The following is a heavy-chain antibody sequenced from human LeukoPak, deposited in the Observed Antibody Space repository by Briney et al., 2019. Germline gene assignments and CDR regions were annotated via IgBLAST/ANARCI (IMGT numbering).Heavy chain of an antibody. CDR2: IKSKTDGGTT. CDR1: GFTFSNAW. Sequence: GGSLRLSCAASGFTFSNAWMSWVRQAPGKGLEWVGRIKSKTDGGTTDYAAPVKGRFTISRDDSKNTLYLQMNSLKTEDTAVYFCAYYYYDSSGQWDYWGQGTLVTVSS. D-gene: IGHD3-22*01. V-gene: IGHV3-15*01. J-gene: IGHJ4*02. CDR3: AYYYYDSSGQWDY.